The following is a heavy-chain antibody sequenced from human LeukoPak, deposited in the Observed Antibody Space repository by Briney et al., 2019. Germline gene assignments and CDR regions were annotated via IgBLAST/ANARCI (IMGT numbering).Heavy chain of an antibody. CDR1: GYTFTSYA. D-gene: IGHD5-12*01. CDR3: ARTPLRRGYSGPFDY. Sequence: ASVKVSCKASGYTFTSYAMNWVRQAPGQGLEWMGWINTNTGNPTYAQGFTGRFVFSLDTSVSTAYLQISSLKAEDTAVYYCARTPLRRGYSGPFDYWGQGTLVTVSS. J-gene: IGHJ4*02. V-gene: IGHV7-4-1*02. CDR2: INTNTGNP.